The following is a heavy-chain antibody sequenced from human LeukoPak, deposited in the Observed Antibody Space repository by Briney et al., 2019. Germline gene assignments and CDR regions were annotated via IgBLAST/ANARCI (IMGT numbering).Heavy chain of an antibody. D-gene: IGHD7-27*01. Sequence: PSETLSLTCTVSGGSISSYYWSWVRQPPGKGLEWIGYIYYSGSTNYNPSLKSRVTISVDTSKNQFSLKLSSVTAADTAVYYCARQTSHWGYYFDYWGQGTLVIVSS. CDR2: IYYSGST. J-gene: IGHJ4*02. V-gene: IGHV4-59*08. CDR3: ARQTSHWGYYFDY. CDR1: GGSISSYY.